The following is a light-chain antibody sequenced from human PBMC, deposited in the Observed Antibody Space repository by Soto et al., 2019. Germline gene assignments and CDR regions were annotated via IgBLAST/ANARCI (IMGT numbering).Light chain of an antibody. V-gene: IGKV1-39*01. Sequence: DIQMTQSPSSLSASVGDRVTFICRASQSISTYLDWYEQKPGKAPNLLIYGASNLQSGVPSRFSGGGSGTDFTLTISSLQPEDFGTYYCQQSYTSPVTFGGGTKVDIK. CDR3: QQSYTSPVT. CDR1: QSISTY. J-gene: IGKJ4*01. CDR2: GAS.